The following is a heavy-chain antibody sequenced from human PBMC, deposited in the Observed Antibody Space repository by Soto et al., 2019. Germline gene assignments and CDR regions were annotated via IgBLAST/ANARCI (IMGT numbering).Heavy chain of an antibody. CDR3: ARGRDGYNYGAFDI. CDR2: IWDDGSSK. J-gene: IGHJ3*02. D-gene: IGHD5-12*01. Sequence: QVQLVESGGGVVQPGRSLRLSCAASGFTFSSYGIHWVRQAPGKGLECVAVIWDDGSSKYYADSVKGRFSISRDNSKNTLYLQMNILRAEDTAVYYCARGRDGYNYGAFDIWGQGTMVTVSS. CDR1: GFTFSSYG. V-gene: IGHV3-33*01.